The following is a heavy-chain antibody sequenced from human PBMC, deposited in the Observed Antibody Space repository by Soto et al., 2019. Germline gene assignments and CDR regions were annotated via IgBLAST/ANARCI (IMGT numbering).Heavy chain of an antibody. Sequence: QVQLVQSGAEVKKPGASVKVSCKTSGYTYSKYIIAWVRQTPGQGLEWMGWISGYNGYTQYAPELQGRVTFTSETSTSTAYTELRSLTSDDTAVYYCVREYLAGSFDKWGQGTLVTVSS. V-gene: IGHV1-18*04. CDR1: GYTYSKYI. CDR2: ISGYNGYT. J-gene: IGHJ4*02. D-gene: IGHD6-19*01. CDR3: VREYLAGSFDK.